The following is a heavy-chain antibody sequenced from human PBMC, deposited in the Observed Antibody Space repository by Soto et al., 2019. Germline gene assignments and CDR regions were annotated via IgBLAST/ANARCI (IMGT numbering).Heavy chain of an antibody. CDR3: SRVGILTGYSVYYYYYYYMDV. D-gene: IGHD3-9*01. CDR1: GGSISSYY. CDR2: IYYSGST. V-gene: IGHV4-59*01. Sequence: SETLSLTCTVSGGSISSYYWSWIRQPPGKGLEWIGDIYYSGSTNYNPSLKSRVTISVDTSKNQFSLKLNSVTDADTAVYYCSRVGILTGYSVYYYYYYYMDVWGKGTTVTVSS. J-gene: IGHJ6*03.